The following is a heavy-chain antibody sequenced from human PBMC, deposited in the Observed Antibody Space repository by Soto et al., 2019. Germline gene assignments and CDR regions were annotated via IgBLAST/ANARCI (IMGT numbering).Heavy chain of an antibody. Sequence: SETLSLTCAVSGGSISSGGYSWSWIRQPPGKGLEWIGYIYHSGSTYYNPSLKSRVTISVDRSKNQFSLNLSSVTAADTTVYYCARGMTTVTTYDYWGQGTLVTVSS. V-gene: IGHV4-30-2*01. D-gene: IGHD4-4*01. J-gene: IGHJ4*02. CDR1: GGSISSGGYS. CDR3: ARGMTTVTTYDY. CDR2: IYHSGST.